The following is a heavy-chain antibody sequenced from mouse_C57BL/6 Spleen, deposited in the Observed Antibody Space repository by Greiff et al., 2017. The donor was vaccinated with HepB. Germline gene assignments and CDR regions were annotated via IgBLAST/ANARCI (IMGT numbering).Heavy chain of an antibody. V-gene: IGHV1-53*01. CDR2: INPSNGGT. J-gene: IGHJ1*03. Sequence: QVQLQQPGTELVKPGASVKLSCKASGYTFTSYWMHWVKQRPGQGLEWIGNINPSNGGTNYNEKFKSKATLTVDKSSSTAYMQLNSLTPTAYAVYYCAYGSSHWYFDVWGTGTTVTVSS. D-gene: IGHD1-1*01. CDR3: AYGSSHWYFDV. CDR1: GYTFTSYW.